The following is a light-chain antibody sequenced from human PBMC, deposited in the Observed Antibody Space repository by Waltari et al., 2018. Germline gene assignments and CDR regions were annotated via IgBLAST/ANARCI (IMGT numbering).Light chain of an antibody. CDR2: WAS. J-gene: IGKJ4*01. CDR3: QQYYTPPVT. Sequence: DIVMTQSPDSLAVSLGERATINFKSSQSVLYSSNNKNYLAWFQQKPGQPPKLLIYWASTRESGVPDRFSGSGSGTDFTLTISSLQAEDVAVYYCQQYYTPPVTFGGGTKVEIK. V-gene: IGKV4-1*01. CDR1: QSVLYSSNNKNY.